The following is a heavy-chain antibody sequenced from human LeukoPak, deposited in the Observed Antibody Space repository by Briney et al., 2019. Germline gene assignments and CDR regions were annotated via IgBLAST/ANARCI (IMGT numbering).Heavy chain of an antibody. J-gene: IGHJ6*02. CDR1: GFTFSSYS. Sequence: GGSLRLFCAASGFTFSSYSMNWVRQAPGKGLEWVSSISSSSSYIYYADSVKGRFTISRDNAKNSLYLQMNSLRAEDTAVYYCARGGSYYDFWSGYDGSYGMDVWGQGTTVTVSS. V-gene: IGHV3-21*01. D-gene: IGHD3-3*01. CDR2: ISSSSSYI. CDR3: ARGGSYYDFWSGYDGSYGMDV.